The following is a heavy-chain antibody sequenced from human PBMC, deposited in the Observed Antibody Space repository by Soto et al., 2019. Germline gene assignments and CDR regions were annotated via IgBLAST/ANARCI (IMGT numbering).Heavy chain of an antibody. V-gene: IGHV1-69*13. Sequence: GASVKVSCKASGGTFSSYAISWVRQAPGQGLEWMGGIIPIFGTANYAQKFQGRVTITADESTSTAYMELSSLRSEDTAVYYCARDRMVRGVPLYYFDYWGQGTLVTVSS. CDR3: ARDRMVRGVPLYYFDY. CDR2: IIPIFGTA. CDR1: GGTFSSYA. J-gene: IGHJ4*02. D-gene: IGHD3-10*01.